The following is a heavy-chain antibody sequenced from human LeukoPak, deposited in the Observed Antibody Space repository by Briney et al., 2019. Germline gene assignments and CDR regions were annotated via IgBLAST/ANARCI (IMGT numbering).Heavy chain of an antibody. J-gene: IGHJ5*02. V-gene: IGHV4-38-2*02. Sequence: SETLSLTCTVSGYSISTGYYWDWIRQPPGKGLEWIGQIYHSGSTNYNPSLKSRVTISVDKSKNQFSLKLSSVTAADTAVYYCARDLNWFDPWGQGTLVTVSS. CDR2: IYHSGST. CDR3: ARDLNWFDP. CDR1: GYSISTGYY.